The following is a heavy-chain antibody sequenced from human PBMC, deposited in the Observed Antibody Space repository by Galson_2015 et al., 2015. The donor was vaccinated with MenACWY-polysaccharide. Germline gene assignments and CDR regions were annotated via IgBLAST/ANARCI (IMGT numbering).Heavy chain of an antibody. CDR2: ITYNGANT. V-gene: IGHV3-23*01. J-gene: IGHJ4*02. CDR1: GFTFTSYA. CDR3: AKDWMATNPSDY. D-gene: IGHD5-24*01. Sequence: ALRPSCAAAGFTFTSYAMSWVRQAPGKGLQWVSGITYNGANTYYADSVKGRFPISRDNSKTTLYLQMNSLRADDTAVYYCAKDWMATNPSDYWGQGTLVTVSS.